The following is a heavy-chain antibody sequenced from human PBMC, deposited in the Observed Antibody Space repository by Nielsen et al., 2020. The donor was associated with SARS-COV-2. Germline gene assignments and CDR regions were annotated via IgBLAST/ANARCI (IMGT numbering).Heavy chain of an antibody. CDR2: INYSGST. V-gene: IGHV4-34*01. J-gene: IGHJ4*02. CDR3: ARSTNYDVWSGYYDLFDY. CDR1: GGSFSGYY. Sequence: SETLSLTCAVYGGSFSGYYWSWIRQPPGKGLEWIGEINYSGSTNYNPSLKSRVTISVDTSKNQFSLKLSSVTAADTAVYYCARSTNYDVWSGYYDLFDYWGQGTLVTVSS. D-gene: IGHD3-3*01.